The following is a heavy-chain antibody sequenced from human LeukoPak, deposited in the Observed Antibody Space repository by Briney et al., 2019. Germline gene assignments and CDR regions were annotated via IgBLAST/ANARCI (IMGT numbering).Heavy chain of an antibody. CDR3: ARGGALDMDV. J-gene: IGHJ6*02. CDR1: GFTFSDYY. Sequence: GGSLRLSCAASGFTFSDYYMTWIRQAPGKGLEWVSYISGVASDIYYGDSVKGRFTISRDNAKNSVYLQMNSLRAEDTAVYYCARGGALDMDVWGQGTTVTVSS. D-gene: IGHD1-26*01. V-gene: IGHV3-11*01. CDR2: ISGVASDI.